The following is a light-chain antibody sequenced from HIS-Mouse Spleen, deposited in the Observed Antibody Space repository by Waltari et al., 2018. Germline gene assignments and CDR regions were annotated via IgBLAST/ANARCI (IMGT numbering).Light chain of an antibody. CDR1: SLRSYY. CDR3: NSRDSSGNHVV. CDR2: GKN. J-gene: IGLJ2*01. Sequence: SSELTQDPAVSVALGQTVRITCQGDSLRSYYASWYQHKPGQDPVLVIYGKNNRPSGIPDRFSGSSSGNTASLTITGAQAEDETDYYCNSRDSSGNHVVFGGGTKLTVL. V-gene: IGLV3-19*01.